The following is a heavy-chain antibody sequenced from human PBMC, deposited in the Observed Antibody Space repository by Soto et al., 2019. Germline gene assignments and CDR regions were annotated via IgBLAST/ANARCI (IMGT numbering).Heavy chain of an antibody. CDR2: IIPIFGTA. D-gene: IGHD3-9*01. Sequence: GASVKVSCKASGGTFSSYAISWVRQAPGQGLEWMGGIIPIFGTANYAQKFQGQVTISADKSFSTAYLQWSSLKASDTAIYFCARLELTGLDNWGQGTPVTVSS. CDR3: ARLELTGLDN. CDR1: GGTFSSYA. J-gene: IGHJ4*02. V-gene: IGHV1-69*06.